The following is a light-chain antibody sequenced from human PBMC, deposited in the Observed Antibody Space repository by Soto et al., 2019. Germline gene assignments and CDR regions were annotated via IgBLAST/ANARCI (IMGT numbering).Light chain of an antibody. CDR1: QGISHY. CDR3: QKYNSAPWT. Sequence: DIPMTQSPSSLSASVGDRGTITCRASQGISHYLAWYQQKPGKVPKPLIYAASTLQSGVPSRFSGSGSGTDFTLTISSLQPEDVATYYCQKYNSAPWTFGQGTKVEIK. V-gene: IGKV1-27*01. J-gene: IGKJ1*01. CDR2: AAS.